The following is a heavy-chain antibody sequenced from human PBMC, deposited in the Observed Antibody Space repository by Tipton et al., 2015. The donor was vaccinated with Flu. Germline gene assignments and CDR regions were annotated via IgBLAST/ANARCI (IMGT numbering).Heavy chain of an antibody. CDR2: VSASGSI. CDR3: AREGSQQGGY. J-gene: IGHJ4*02. D-gene: IGHD6-13*01. V-gene: IGHV4-4*07. Sequence: TLSLTCTVSGGSISSYFWTYIRQPAGGGLEWIGRVSASGSINYNPSLRSRVTMSVDTSKNQFSLKLRSVTAADTSVYYCAREGSQQGGYWGQGTLVSVSS. CDR1: GGSISSYF.